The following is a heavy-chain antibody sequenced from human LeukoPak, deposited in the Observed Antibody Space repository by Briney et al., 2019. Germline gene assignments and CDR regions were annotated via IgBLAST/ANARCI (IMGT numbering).Heavy chain of an antibody. CDR1: GFTFSSYG. CDR3: AKGWHSSSWYYFDY. D-gene: IGHD6-13*01. CDR2: IRNDGSNK. Sequence: GGSLRLSCAASGFTFSSYGMHWVRQAPGKGLEWVAFIRNDGSNKYYADSVKGRFTISRDNSKNTLYLQMNSLRAEDTAVYYCAKGWHSSSWYYFDYWGQGTLVTVSS. J-gene: IGHJ4*02. V-gene: IGHV3-30*02.